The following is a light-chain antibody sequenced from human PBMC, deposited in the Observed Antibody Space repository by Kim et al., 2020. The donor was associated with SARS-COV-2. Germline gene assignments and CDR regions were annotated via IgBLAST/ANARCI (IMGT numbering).Light chain of an antibody. V-gene: IGLV2-23*02. Sequence: GRANTLRCTGTRSDVGGYNLLCMYQQRPVKAPKLMIYEISKRPSGFANRFSGSKSGNTASLTSSGLQAEDEADYYCCSYAGSSTYVFGTGTKVTVL. CDR3: CSYAGSSTYV. CDR1: RSDVGGYNL. CDR2: EIS. J-gene: IGLJ1*01.